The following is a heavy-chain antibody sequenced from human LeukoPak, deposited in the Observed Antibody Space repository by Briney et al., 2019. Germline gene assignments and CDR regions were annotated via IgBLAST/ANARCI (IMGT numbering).Heavy chain of an antibody. D-gene: IGHD3-3*01. Sequence: ASVKVSCKASGGTFSSYAISWVRQAPGQGLEWMGRIIPILGIANYAQKFQGRVTMATDTSTSTAYLEVRSLRSDDTAVYYCQRITIFGVVFDFDYWGPGTLVTVSS. V-gene: IGHV1-69*04. J-gene: IGHJ4*02. CDR3: QRITIFGVVFDFDY. CDR2: IIPILGIA. CDR1: GGTFSSYA.